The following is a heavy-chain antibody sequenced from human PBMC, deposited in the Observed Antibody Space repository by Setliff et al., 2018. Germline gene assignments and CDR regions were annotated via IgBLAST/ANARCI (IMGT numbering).Heavy chain of an antibody. CDR1: GGSISSSSYY. V-gene: IGHV4-39*01. J-gene: IGHJ4*02. CDR3: ARYNYYDSSGYFLTFDY. Sequence: PSETLSLTCTVSGGSISSSSYYWGWIRQPPGKGLEWIGSIYYSGSTYCNPSLKSRVTISVDTSKNQFSLKLSSVTAADTAVYYCARYNYYDSSGYFLTFDYWGQGTLVTVSS. CDR2: IYYSGST. D-gene: IGHD3-22*01.